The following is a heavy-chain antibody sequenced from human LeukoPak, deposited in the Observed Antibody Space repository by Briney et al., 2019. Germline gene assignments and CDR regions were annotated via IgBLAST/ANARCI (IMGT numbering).Heavy chain of an antibody. D-gene: IGHD3-3*01. Sequence: KPSETLSLTCAVYGGSFSGYYWSWIRQPPGKGLEWIGEINHSGSTNYNQSLKSRVTISVDTSKNQFSLKLSSVTAADTAVYYCARVKIEGDFWSGYYYITFDYWGQGTLVTVSS. V-gene: IGHV4-34*01. J-gene: IGHJ4*02. CDR2: INHSGST. CDR1: GGSFSGYY. CDR3: ARVKIEGDFWSGYYYITFDY.